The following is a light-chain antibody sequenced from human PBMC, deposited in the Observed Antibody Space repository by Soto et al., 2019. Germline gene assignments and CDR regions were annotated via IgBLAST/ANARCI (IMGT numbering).Light chain of an antibody. CDR1: QRGSSSS. CDR3: QQYSISST. Sequence: EIVLTQSPATLSLSPGERATLSCRASQRGSSSSLAWYQHKPGQSPRLLIFGVSSRATDIPDRFSGSGSGTDFTHTINRLEPEDFAVYYCQQYSISSTFGQGTKVEIK. J-gene: IGKJ1*01. CDR2: GVS. V-gene: IGKV3-20*01.